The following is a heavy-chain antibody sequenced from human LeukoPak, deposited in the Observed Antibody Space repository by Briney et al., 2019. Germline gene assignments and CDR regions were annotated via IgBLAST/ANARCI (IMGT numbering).Heavy chain of an antibody. CDR1: GDSISIYY. CDR3: ARRPYHYHGLDV. CDR2: FFYTGST. Sequence: SETLSLTCSVSGDSISIYYWNWIRQSPGKGLEWIGYFFYTGSTNYNPSLKSRAHMSVDTSKNQVSLTLRSVTAADTAVYYCARRPYHYHGLDVWGPGTTVIVSS. J-gene: IGHJ6*02. V-gene: IGHV4-59*08.